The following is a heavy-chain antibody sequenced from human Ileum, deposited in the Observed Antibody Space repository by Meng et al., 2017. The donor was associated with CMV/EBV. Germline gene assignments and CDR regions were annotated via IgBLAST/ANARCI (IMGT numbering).Heavy chain of an antibody. CDR3: VRQVVAASFDY. CDR2: IYYSGSP. J-gene: IGHJ4*02. D-gene: IGHD2-15*01. V-gene: IGHV4-30-4*08. Sequence: QVQLQESGPGPVKPSQTLSLTCPVSGGSITSGNYYWSWIRQPPGRGLEWIGYIYYSGSPYYKPSLKSRVTISLDTSKNQFSLNLRSVTATDSAVYYCVRQVVAASFDYWGQGALVTVSS. CDR1: GGSITSGNYY.